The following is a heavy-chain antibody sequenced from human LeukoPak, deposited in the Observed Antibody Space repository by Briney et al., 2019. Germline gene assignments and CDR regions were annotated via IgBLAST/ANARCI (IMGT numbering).Heavy chain of an antibody. CDR2: ISYDGSNK. CDR3: ARDLSSSHTFDY. V-gene: IGHV3-30*01. D-gene: IGHD6-6*01. J-gene: IGHJ4*02. Sequence: GGSLRLSCAASGLTFSSYAMHWVRQAPGKGLEWVAVISYDGSNKYYADSVKGRFTISRDNSKNTLYLQMNSLRAEDTAVYYCARDLSSSHTFDYWGQGTLVTVSS. CDR1: GLTFSSYA.